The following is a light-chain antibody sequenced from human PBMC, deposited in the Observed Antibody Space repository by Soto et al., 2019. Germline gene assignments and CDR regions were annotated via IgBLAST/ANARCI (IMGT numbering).Light chain of an antibody. Sequence: DIQMTQSPSSVSASVGDRVTITCRASQHISGWLAWYQQKPGKAPNLLIYAASSLQGGVPSRFSGSGSGTEFTLTISSLQPADFATYYCQQANNFPLTFGGGTKVEIE. CDR3: QQANNFPLT. V-gene: IGKV1-12*01. CDR2: AAS. CDR1: QHISGW. J-gene: IGKJ4*01.